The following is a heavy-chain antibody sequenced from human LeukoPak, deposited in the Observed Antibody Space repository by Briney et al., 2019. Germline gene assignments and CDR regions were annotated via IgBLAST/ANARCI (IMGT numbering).Heavy chain of an antibody. Sequence: PGGSLRLSCAASGFTFSNAWMTWVRQAPGKGLEWVGRIKSKTDGGTTDYAAPVKGRFTISRDDSKNTLYLQMNSLRAEDTAVYYCAKMSETPHSDYYYYYYMDVWGKGTTVTVSS. D-gene: IGHD2-15*01. J-gene: IGHJ6*03. CDR3: AKMSETPHSDYYYYYYMDV. CDR1: GFTFSNAW. CDR2: IKSKTDGGTT. V-gene: IGHV3-15*01.